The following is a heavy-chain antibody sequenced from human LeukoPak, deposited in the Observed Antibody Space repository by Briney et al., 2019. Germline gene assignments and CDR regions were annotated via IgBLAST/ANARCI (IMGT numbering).Heavy chain of an antibody. J-gene: IGHJ4*02. CDR1: GFTFSTYW. CDR3: ARVAFASSYIDY. V-gene: IGHV3-7*01. CDR2: IKQDGGEK. D-gene: IGHD6-6*01. Sequence: PGGSLRLSCAASGFTFSTYWMSWVRQAPGKGLEWVASIKQDGGEKSYVDSVKGRFTISRDNAKTSLFLQMNSLRAEDTAVYYCARVAFASSYIDYWGQGTLVTVSS.